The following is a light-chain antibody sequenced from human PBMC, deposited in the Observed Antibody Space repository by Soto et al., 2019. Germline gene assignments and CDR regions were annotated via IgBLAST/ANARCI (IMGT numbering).Light chain of an antibody. CDR2: EGS. Sequence: QSALTQPASVSGSPGQSITISCTGTSSDVGSYNLVSWYQQHPGKAPKLMIYEGSKRPSGVSNRFSGSKSGNTASLTISGLQAGDEADYSCCSYAGSSTAFGGGPQLTVL. CDR3: CSYAGSSTA. J-gene: IGLJ7*01. V-gene: IGLV2-23*01. CDR1: SSDVGSYNL.